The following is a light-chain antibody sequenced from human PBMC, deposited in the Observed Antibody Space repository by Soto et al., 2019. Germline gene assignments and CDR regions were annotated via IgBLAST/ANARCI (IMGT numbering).Light chain of an antibody. CDR3: QQYSYSPPT. CDR1: QSVSSSY. V-gene: IGKV3-20*01. J-gene: IGKJ1*01. CDR2: GAS. Sequence: EIVLTQSPGTLSLSAGERGTLSCRASQSVSSSYLAWYQQKPGQAPRLLIYGASSRATGIPDRFGGSGSGTDFTLSISGLEPEDFALYYCQQYSYSPPTFDEGTKVDIK.